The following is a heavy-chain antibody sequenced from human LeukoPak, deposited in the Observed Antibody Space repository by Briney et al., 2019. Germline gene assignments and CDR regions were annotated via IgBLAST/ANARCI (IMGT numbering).Heavy chain of an antibody. V-gene: IGHV1-2*06. CDR3: ARADYGDNWFDP. Sequence: GASVKVSCKASGYTFTGYYMHWVRQAPGQGLEWMGRINPNSGGINYAQKFQGRVTMTRDTSISTAYMELSRLRSDDTAVYYCARADYGDNWFDPWGQGTLVTVSS. CDR2: INPNSGGI. CDR1: GYTFTGYY. D-gene: IGHD4-17*01. J-gene: IGHJ5*02.